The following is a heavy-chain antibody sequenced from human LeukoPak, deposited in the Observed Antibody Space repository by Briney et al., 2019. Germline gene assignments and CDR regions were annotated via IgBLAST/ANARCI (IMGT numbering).Heavy chain of an antibody. Sequence: SETLSLTCTVSGGPISSYYWSWIRQPPGKGLEWIGYIYSSGSTNYTPSLKSRVTISVDTSKNQFSLKLSSVTAADAAVYYCARHTGFGTPHDYWGQGTLVTVSS. CDR2: IYSSGST. D-gene: IGHD3-10*01. CDR3: ARHTGFGTPHDY. CDR1: GGPISSYY. V-gene: IGHV4-59*08. J-gene: IGHJ4*02.